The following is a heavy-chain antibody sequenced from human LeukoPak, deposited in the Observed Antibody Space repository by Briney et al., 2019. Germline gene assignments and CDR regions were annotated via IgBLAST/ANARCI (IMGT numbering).Heavy chain of an antibody. Sequence: SEALSLTCTVSGYSINSGSDYWSWIRQPAGKGLEWVGRIHTSGSTNYNPSLKSRVTISVDTSKNQFSLNLSSVTAADTAVYFCARGSYRIDYWGQGTLVTVSS. CDR1: GYSINSGSDY. CDR3: ARGSYRIDY. CDR2: IHTSGST. D-gene: IGHD1-26*01. J-gene: IGHJ4*02. V-gene: IGHV4-61*02.